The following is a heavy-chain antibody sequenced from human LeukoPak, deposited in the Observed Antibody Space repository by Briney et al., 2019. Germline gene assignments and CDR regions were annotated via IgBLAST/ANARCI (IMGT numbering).Heavy chain of an antibody. V-gene: IGHV3-15*01. CDR2: IKSKTDGGTT. Sequence: SGGSLRLSCAASGFTFSNAWMSWVRQAPGKGLEWVGRIKSKTDGGTTDYAAPVKGRFTTSRDDSKNTLYLQMNSLKTEDTAVYYCTTENPAGYYYGMDVWGKGTTVTVSS. J-gene: IGHJ6*04. CDR1: GFTFSNAW. CDR3: TTENPAGYYYGMDV.